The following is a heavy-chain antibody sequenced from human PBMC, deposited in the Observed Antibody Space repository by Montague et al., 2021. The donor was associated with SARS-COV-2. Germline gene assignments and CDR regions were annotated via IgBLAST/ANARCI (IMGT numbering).Heavy chain of an antibody. CDR3: ARVLGGYCSGGSCYRGWYFDL. D-gene: IGHD2-15*01. CDR1: GGSISRGGYY. J-gene: IGHJ2*01. Sequence: TLSLTCTVSGGSISRGGYYWSWIRQHPGKGLEWIGYIYYSGCTYYNPSLKSRVTISVDTSKNQFSLKLSSVTAADTAVYYCARVLGGYCSGGSCYRGWYFDLWGRGTLVTVSS. V-gene: IGHV4-31*03. CDR2: IYYSGCT.